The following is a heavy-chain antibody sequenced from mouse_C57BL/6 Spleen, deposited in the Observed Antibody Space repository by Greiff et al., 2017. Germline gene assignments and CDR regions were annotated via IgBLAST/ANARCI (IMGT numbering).Heavy chain of an antibody. CDR1: GFTFSSYA. CDR3: ASGRDYDYAFAMDY. V-gene: IGHV5-4*01. J-gene: IGHJ4*01. Sequence: DVQLVESGGGLVKPGGSLKLSCAASGFTFSSYAMSWVRQTPEKRLEWVATISDGGSYTYYPDNVKGRFTISRDNANNNLYLQMSRLKSEDTAMYYCASGRDYDYAFAMDYWGQGASVSVAS. CDR2: ISDGGSYT. D-gene: IGHD2-4*01.